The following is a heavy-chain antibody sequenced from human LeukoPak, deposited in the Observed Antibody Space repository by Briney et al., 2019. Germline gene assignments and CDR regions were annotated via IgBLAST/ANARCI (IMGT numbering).Heavy chain of an antibody. V-gene: IGHV3-23*01. D-gene: IGHD1-26*01. CDR3: AKEEDPVGRDGMDV. CDR1: GFPFSSYA. CDR2: ISGSGGST. J-gene: IGHJ6*02. Sequence: PGGSLRLSCAASGFPFSSYAMSWVRQAPGKGLEWVSAISGSGGSTYYADSVKGRFTISRDNSKNTLYLQVNSLRAEDTAVYYCAKEEDPVGRDGMDVWGQGTTVTVSS.